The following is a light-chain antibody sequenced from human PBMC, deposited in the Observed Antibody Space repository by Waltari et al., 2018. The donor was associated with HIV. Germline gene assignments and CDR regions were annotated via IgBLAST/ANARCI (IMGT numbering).Light chain of an antibody. J-gene: IGLJ3*02. CDR1: SSNIGSNY. CDR2: RNI. Sequence: QSELTQPPSASGTSGQRVTISCSGSSSNIGSNYVYWYQKVPGKAPKLLFYRNIQLPSRVPDRFSGSKPGTSASRAISVLRSDDEGDYYCAAWDGSLSVVLFGGGTKLTVL. CDR3: AAWDGSLSVVL. V-gene: IGLV1-47*01.